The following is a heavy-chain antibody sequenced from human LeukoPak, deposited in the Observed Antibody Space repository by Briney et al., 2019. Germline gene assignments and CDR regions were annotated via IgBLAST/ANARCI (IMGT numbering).Heavy chain of an antibody. CDR1: GYTFTGYY. CDR3: ARGAAAGSGGYYYMDV. J-gene: IGHJ6*03. CDR2: INPNSGGT. Sequence: GASVKVSCKASGYTFTGYYMHWVRQAPGQGLEWMGWINPNSGGTNYAQKFQGRVTMTRDTSISTAYMELSRLRSDDTAVYYCARGAAAGSGGYYYMDVWGKGTTVTVSS. D-gene: IGHD6-13*01. V-gene: IGHV1-2*02.